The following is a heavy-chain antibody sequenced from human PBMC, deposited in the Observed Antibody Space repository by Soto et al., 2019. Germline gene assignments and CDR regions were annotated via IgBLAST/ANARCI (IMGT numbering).Heavy chain of an antibody. CDR2: IIPIFGTA. J-gene: IGHJ4*02. D-gene: IGHD6-19*01. Sequence: ASVKVSCKASGGTFSSYAISWVRQAPGQGLEWMGGIIPIFGTANYAQKFQGRVTITADESTSTAYMELSSLRSEDTAVYYCASQGGYSSGWSYFDYWGQGTLVTXSS. V-gene: IGHV1-69*13. CDR3: ASQGGYSSGWSYFDY. CDR1: GGTFSSYA.